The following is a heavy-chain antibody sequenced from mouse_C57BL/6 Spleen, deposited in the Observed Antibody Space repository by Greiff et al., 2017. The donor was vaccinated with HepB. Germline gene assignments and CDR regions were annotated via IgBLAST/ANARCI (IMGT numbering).Heavy chain of an antibody. CDR3: ASERNKDYYGSSSVGAMDY. CDR1: GFTFSSYA. J-gene: IGHJ4*01. D-gene: IGHD1-1*01. CDR2: ISDGGSYT. V-gene: IGHV5-4*01. Sequence: EVQGVESGGGLVKPGGSLKLSCAASGFTFSSYAMSWVRQTPEKRLEWVATISDGGSYTYYPDNVKGRFTISRDNAKNNLYLQMSHLKSEDTAMYYCASERNKDYYGSSSVGAMDYWGQGTSVTVSS.